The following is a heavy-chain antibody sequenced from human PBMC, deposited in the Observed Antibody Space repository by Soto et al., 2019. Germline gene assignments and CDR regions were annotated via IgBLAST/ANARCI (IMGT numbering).Heavy chain of an antibody. CDR2: IRRSGDRT. D-gene: IGHD2-21*01. V-gene: IGHV3-23*01. CDR3: AIEECVIGRGTKEGFDI. J-gene: IGHJ3*02. CDR1: GFTFGDYA. Sequence: EVQLLETGGGLVQPGGSLRLSCTASGFTFGDYAMTWVRQATGKGLEWVSPIRRSGDRTYYADSVKGRFAISRDSFKYTMYIEMTNLQVDDTAVYDWAIEECVIGRGTKEGFDIWGQGTMVTVSS.